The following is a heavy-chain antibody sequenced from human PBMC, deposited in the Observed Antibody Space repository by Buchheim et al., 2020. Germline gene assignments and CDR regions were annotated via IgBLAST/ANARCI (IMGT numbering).Heavy chain of an antibody. CDR3: ASRGLFDWALDY. V-gene: IGHV4-59*01. Sequence: QVQLQESGPGLVKPSETLSLSCTVSGGSISSYYWSWIRQPPGKGLEWLAYIFYTGSTNYNPSLKSRVTISIDTSKNQVFLKLSSVTAADTAVYYCASRGLFDWALDYWGQGAL. CDR2: IFYTGST. J-gene: IGHJ4*02. D-gene: IGHD3-9*01. CDR1: GGSISSYY.